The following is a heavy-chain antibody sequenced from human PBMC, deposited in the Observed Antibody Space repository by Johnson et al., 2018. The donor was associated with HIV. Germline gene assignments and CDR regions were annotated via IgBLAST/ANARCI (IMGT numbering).Heavy chain of an antibody. CDR2: IYSGGST. D-gene: IGHD2-21*02. Sequence: MQLVESGGGSVQPGRSLRLSCAASGFTFDDYAMHWVRQAPGKGLEWVSGIYSGGSTYYADSVKGRFTISRDNSKNTLYLQMNSLKSEDTAVYYCTAPVVVTHLDAFDMWGQGTMVTVSS. CDR1: GFTFDDYA. CDR3: TAPVVVTHLDAFDM. V-gene: IGHV3-66*01. J-gene: IGHJ3*02.